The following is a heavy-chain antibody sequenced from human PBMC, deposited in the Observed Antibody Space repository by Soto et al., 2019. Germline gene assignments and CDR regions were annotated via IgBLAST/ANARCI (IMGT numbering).Heavy chain of an antibody. D-gene: IGHD4-17*01. J-gene: IGHJ4*02. CDR1: GFTVSNNY. CDR3: AKRGTTVTTSLWY. Sequence: EVQLVDSGGGLVQPGGSLRLSCAASGFTVSNNYTCWVRQAPGKGLEWVSLIYSGGVTHYADSVRGRFTISRDNSRNTLYLQMNSLRADDTAVYYCAKRGTTVTTSLWYWGQGTLVTVSS. CDR2: IYSGGVT. V-gene: IGHV3-66*01.